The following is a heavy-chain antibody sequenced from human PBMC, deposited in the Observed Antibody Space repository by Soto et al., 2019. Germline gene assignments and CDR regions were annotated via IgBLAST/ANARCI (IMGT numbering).Heavy chain of an antibody. CDR2: ISAYNGNT. CDR1: GYTFTSYG. Sequence: GASVKVSCKASGYTFTSYGISWVRQAPGQGLEWMGWISAYNGNTNYAQKPQGRVTMTTDTSTSTAYMELRSLRSDDTAVYYCAREKTAVVVPAAIRLHYYYGMDVWGQGTTVTVSS. V-gene: IGHV1-18*01. CDR3: AREKTAVVVPAAIRLHYYYGMDV. D-gene: IGHD2-2*02. J-gene: IGHJ6*02.